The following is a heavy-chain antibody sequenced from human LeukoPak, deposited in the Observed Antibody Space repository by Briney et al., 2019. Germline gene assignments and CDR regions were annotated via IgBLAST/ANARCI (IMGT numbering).Heavy chain of an antibody. V-gene: IGHV3-21*01. J-gene: IGHJ3*02. CDR2: ITSSSTY. D-gene: IGHD5-12*01. CDR3: ARERVTTTAFDI. CDR1: GFTLSTYI. Sequence: GGSLRLSCAASGFTLSTYITHWVRQAPGKGLEWVSSITSSSTYYADSVKGRFTISRDNAKNSLYLQMNSLRAEDTAVYYCARERVTTTAFDIWGQGTMVTVSS.